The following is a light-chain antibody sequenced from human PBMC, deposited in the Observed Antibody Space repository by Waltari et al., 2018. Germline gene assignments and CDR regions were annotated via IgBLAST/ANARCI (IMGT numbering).Light chain of an antibody. CDR3: QQYYDTPYT. V-gene: IGKV4-1*01. CDR1: LYSPNIEDF. Sequence: LYSPNIEDFPACYQQKPTQPPQLLIYRAYTREAGVPDRFTDSGSGTDFRHTISNLQAEDVAVYYCQQYYDTPYTFGHGTKMEIK. CDR2: RAY. J-gene: IGKJ2*01.